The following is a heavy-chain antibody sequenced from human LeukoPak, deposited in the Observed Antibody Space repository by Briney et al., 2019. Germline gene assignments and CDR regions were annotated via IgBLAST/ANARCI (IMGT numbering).Heavy chain of an antibody. CDR2: IYYSGST. Sequence: SETLSLTCTVSGDSLSSYCWSWIRESPEKGLDWIGYIYYSGSTNCIASLKGRVTMSVDTSKNPIYLRLSSVTAADTAVYYCAREYGDLGYRGRGTLVTVSS. D-gene: IGHD4-17*01. J-gene: IGHJ4*02. V-gene: IGHV4-59*01. CDR1: GDSLSSYC. CDR3: AREYGDLGY.